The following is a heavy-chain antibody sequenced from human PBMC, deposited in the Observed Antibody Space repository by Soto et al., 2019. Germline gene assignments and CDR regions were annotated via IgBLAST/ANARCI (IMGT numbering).Heavy chain of an antibody. Sequence: ASVKVSCKASGGTFSSYTISWVRQAPGQGLEWMGRIIAINGITNYAQKFQGRVTITRDTSTSTAYMELSSLRSEDTAVYYCARTTVLDYYXYMDVWGKGTTVTVSS. D-gene: IGHD4-17*01. V-gene: IGHV1-69*02. J-gene: IGHJ6*03. CDR2: IIAINGIT. CDR3: ARTTVLDYYXYMDV. CDR1: GGTFSSYT.